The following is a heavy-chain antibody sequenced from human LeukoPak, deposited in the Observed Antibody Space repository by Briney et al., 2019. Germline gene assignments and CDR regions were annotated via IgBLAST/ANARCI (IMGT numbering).Heavy chain of an antibody. CDR2: IYYSGST. V-gene: IGHV4-59*13. CDR3: ARETSAQDGIQ. Sequence: PSETLSLTCIVSGVSISGYCWNWIRQSPGKRLEWIGYIYYSGSTNYNPSLKSRVTISVDTSKNQFSLKLTSVTAADTAVYYCARETSAQDGIQWGQGTLVTVSS. J-gene: IGHJ4*03. CDR1: GVSISGYC. D-gene: IGHD5-24*01.